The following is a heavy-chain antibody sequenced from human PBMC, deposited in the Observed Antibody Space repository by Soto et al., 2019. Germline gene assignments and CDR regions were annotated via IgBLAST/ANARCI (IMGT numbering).Heavy chain of an antibody. V-gene: IGHV3-33*01. CDR1: GFTFSSYG. CDR2: IWYDGSNK. J-gene: IGHJ4*02. CDR3: ASRPPYGSDWWYLDY. Sequence: GGSLRLSCAASGFTFSSYGMHWVRQAPGKGLEWVAVIWYDGSNKYYADSVKGRFTISRDNSKNTLYLQMNSLRAEDTAVYYCASRPPYGSDWWYLDYWGQGTLVTVSS. D-gene: IGHD2-8*02.